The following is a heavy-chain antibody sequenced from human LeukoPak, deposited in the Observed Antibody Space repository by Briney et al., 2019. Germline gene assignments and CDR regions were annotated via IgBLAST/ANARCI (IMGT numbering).Heavy chain of an antibody. CDR1: GFTLSTYT. CDR2: ISSTSTTK. V-gene: IGHV3-48*04. CDR3: ARDRSLVDGDYGVWFDA. D-gene: IGHD4-17*01. J-gene: IGHJ5*02. Sequence: GGSLSLSCAASGFTLSTYTMNWVRQAPGKGLEGVSYISSTSTTKYYADSVKGRFTISRDNSKNSLDLQMNRLTAEDTAVYYCARDRSLVDGDYGVWFDAWGQGSLVTVSS.